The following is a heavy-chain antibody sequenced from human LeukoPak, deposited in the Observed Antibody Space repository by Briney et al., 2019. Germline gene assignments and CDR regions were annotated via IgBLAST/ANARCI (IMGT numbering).Heavy chain of an antibody. V-gene: IGHV3-72*01. CDR2: IRNKANSYTT. J-gene: IGHJ4*02. D-gene: IGHD1-14*01. CDR1: GFTFSDHY. Sequence: GGSLRLFCAASGFTFSDHYMDWVRQAPGKGLEWVGRIRNKANSYTTEYAASVKGRFTISRDDSKNSPYLQMNSLKTEDTSVYYCARASTGNDYWGQGTLVTVSS. CDR3: ARASTGNDY.